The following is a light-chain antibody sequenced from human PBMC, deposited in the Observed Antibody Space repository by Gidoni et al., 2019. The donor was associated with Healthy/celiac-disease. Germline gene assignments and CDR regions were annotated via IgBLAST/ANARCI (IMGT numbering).Light chain of an antibody. V-gene: IGLV2-23*01. CDR2: EGS. CDR3: CSYAGSSTFYVV. J-gene: IGLJ2*01. CDR1: NSDVGSYNL. Sequence: QSALTQPASVSGSPGQSITISCTGTNSDVGSYNLVSWYQHHPGKAPKLMIYEGSKRPSGVSNRFSGSKSGNTASLTISGLQAEDEADYYCCSYAGSSTFYVVFGGGTKLTVL.